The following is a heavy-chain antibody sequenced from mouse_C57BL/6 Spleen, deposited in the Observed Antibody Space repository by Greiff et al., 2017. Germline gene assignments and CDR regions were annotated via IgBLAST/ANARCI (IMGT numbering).Heavy chain of an antibody. D-gene: IGHD2-14*01. J-gene: IGHJ4*01. V-gene: IGHV1-7*01. CDR3: ARWYDVYAMDY. CDR2: INPSSGYT. CDR1: GYTFTSYW. Sequence: QVQLKESGAELAKPGASVKLSCKASGYTFTSYWMHWVKQRPGQGLEWIGYINPSSGYTKYNQKFKDKATMTADKSSSTAYMQLSSLTYEDSAVYYCARWYDVYAMDYWGQGTSVTVSS.